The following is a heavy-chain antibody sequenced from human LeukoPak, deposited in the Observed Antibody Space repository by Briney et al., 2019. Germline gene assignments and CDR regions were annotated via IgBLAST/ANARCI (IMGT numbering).Heavy chain of an antibody. D-gene: IGHD3-16*02. CDR2: ISGSGGST. CDR1: GFTFSSYA. V-gene: IGHV3-23*01. J-gene: IGHJ4*02. Sequence: GGSLRLSWAASGFTFSSYAMSWVRKAPGKGLEWVAAISGSGGSTYYADSVKGRFTISRDNSKNTLYLQMNSLRAEDTAVYYCAKGDYVWGSYRSSLLDYWGQGTLVTVSS. CDR3: AKGDYVWGSYRSSLLDY.